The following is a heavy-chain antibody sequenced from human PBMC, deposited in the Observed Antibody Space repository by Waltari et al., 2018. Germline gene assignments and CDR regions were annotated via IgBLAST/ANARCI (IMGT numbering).Heavy chain of an antibody. CDR2: INSEGSGT. D-gene: IGHD3-22*01. V-gene: IGHV3-74*01. Sequence: EVQLVESGGGLVQPGGSLRLSCAASGFTFSRYWMHWVRQGPGKGLVWVSRINSEGSGTIDADPVKGRFTISRDNAKNTLYLQLNSLRVEDMAVYYCAREPSPDSSGYFYYYMDVWGKGTTVTVSS. J-gene: IGHJ6*03. CDR1: GFTFSRYW. CDR3: AREPSPDSSGYFYYYMDV.